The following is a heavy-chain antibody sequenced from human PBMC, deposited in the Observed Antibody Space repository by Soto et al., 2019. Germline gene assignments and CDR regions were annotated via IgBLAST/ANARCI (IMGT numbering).Heavy chain of an antibody. V-gene: IGHV3-33*01. D-gene: IGHD4-17*01. J-gene: IGHJ5*02. CDR3: ARDDDYEANAIDL. Sequence: WWSLRLSCLASVFTFSRYGMHWVRQAPGKGLEWVAVIWNDGSKQVYDDSVKGRFTISRDNSKNTLYLEMDSLRDEDTSVYYCARDDDYEANAIDLWGQGTLVTVSS. CDR1: VFTFSRYG. CDR2: IWNDGSKQ.